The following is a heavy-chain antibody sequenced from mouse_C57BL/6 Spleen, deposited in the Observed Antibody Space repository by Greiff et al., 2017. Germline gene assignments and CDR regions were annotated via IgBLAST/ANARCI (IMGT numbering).Heavy chain of an antibody. Sequence: VKLMESGAELVKPGASVKISCKASGYAFSSYWMNWVKQRPGKGLEWIGQIYPGDGDTNYNGKFKGKATLTADKSSSTAYMQLSSLTSEDSAVYFCARDYYGSSYEFAYWGQGTLVTVSA. V-gene: IGHV1-80*01. CDR2: IYPGDGDT. J-gene: IGHJ3*01. D-gene: IGHD1-1*01. CDR1: GYAFSSYW. CDR3: ARDYYGSSYEFAY.